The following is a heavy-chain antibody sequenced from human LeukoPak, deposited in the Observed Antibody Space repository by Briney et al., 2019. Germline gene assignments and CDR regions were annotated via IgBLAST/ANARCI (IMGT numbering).Heavy chain of an antibody. CDR1: GYSFTSYW. CDR3: ARQAVDYDSSGYYNDY. Sequence: GESLKISCKGSGYSFTSYWIGWVRQMPGKGLEWMGIIYPGDSDTRYNPSFQGQVTISADKSISTAYLQWSSLKASDTAMYYCARQAVDYDSSGYYNDYWGQGTLVTVSS. J-gene: IGHJ4*02. D-gene: IGHD3-22*01. V-gene: IGHV5-51*01. CDR2: IYPGDSDT.